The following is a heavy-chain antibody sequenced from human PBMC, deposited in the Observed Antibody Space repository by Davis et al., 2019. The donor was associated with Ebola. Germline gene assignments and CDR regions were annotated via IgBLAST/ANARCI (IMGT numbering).Heavy chain of an antibody. J-gene: IGHJ6*02. V-gene: IGHV3-7*03. CDR1: GLTLSSFW. CDR2: IKQDGSEK. Sequence: GESLKISCAASGLTLSSFWMSWVRQAPGKGLEWVANIKQDGSEKYYVDSAKGRFTISRDNAKNSLYLQMNSLRAEDTALYYCAKGRYQLLLSPGMDVWGQGTTVTVSS. CDR3: AKGRYQLLLSPGMDV. D-gene: IGHD2-2*01.